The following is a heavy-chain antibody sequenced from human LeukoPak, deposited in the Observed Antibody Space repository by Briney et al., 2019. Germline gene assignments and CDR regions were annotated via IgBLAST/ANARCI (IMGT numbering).Heavy chain of an antibody. CDR1: GFTFSSYS. CDR3: ARRPLGYCSGTSCQLDY. Sequence: PGGSLRLSCAASGFTFSSYSMNWVRQAPGKGLEWVSYISSSSSTIYYADSVKGRFTISRDNAKNSLYLQMNSLRAEDTAVYYCARRPLGYCSGTSCQLDYWGQGTLVTVSP. V-gene: IGHV3-48*01. CDR2: ISSSSSTI. D-gene: IGHD2-2*01. J-gene: IGHJ4*02.